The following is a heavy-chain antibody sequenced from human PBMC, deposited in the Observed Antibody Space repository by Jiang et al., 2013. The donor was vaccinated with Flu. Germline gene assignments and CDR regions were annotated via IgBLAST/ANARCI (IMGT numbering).Heavy chain of an antibody. CDR3: ARPGYSYGYENEYYFDY. V-gene: IGHV5-51*01. Sequence: GAEVKKPGESLKISCKGSGYTFTSYWIGWVRQMPGKGLEWMGIIYPGDSDTRYSPSFQGQVTISADKSISTAYLQWSSLKASDTAMYYCARPGYSYGYENEYYFDYWGQGTLVTVSS. J-gene: IGHJ4*02. D-gene: IGHD5-18*01. CDR2: IYPGDSDT. CDR1: GYTFTSYW.